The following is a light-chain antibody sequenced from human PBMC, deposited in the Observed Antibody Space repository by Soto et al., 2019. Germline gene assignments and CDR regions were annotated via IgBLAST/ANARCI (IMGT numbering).Light chain of an antibody. J-gene: IGLJ1*01. CDR1: SSDVGGYNY. CDR3: SSYGSTSTRYV. CDR2: EVS. Sequence: QSALTQPASVSGSPGQSITISCTGTSSDVGGYNYVSWHQQHPGKAPKLMIYEVSNRPSGVSNRFSGSKSGNTASLTISGLQADDEADYFCSSYGSTSTRYVFGTGTKVTVL. V-gene: IGLV2-14*01.